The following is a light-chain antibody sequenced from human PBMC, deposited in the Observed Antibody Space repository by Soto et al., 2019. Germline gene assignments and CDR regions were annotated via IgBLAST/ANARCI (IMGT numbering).Light chain of an antibody. CDR1: RRVSSKY. V-gene: IGKV3-20*01. CDR3: QQYGSSSGWT. CDR2: GAS. J-gene: IGKJ1*01. Sequence: EIVLTQSPGTLSLSPGERDTLSCRASRRVSSKYLAWYQQKPGQCPRLLIYGASSRATGIPDRFSGSGSGTDFPLTISRLEPEDFAMYYCQQYGSSSGWTFGQGTRVEIK.